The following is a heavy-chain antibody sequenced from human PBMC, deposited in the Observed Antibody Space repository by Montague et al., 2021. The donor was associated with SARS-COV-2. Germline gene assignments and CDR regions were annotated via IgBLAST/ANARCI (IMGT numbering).Heavy chain of an antibody. CDR2: IYYSGST. J-gene: IGHJ5*02. D-gene: IGHD2-15*01. Sequence: SETLSLTCTVSGGSISSYYWNWIRQPPGKGLEWIGYIYYSGSTNXNPSLKSRVTISVDTSKNQFSLKLSSVTAADTAVYYCARRSLGYCSGGSCYSAFDPWGQGTLVTVSS. V-gene: IGHV4-59*01. CDR3: ARRSLGYCSGGSCYSAFDP. CDR1: GGSISSYY.